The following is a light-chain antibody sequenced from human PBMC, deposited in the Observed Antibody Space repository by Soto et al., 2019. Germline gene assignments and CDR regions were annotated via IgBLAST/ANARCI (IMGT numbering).Light chain of an antibody. V-gene: IGKV1-33*01. CDR2: DAS. CDR1: QDITNY. Sequence: DIQMTQSPSSLSASVGDRVTITCQASQDITNYLNWYQQKPGQAPKLLIYDASNLETGVPSRFSGSGSVTDFTFTISSLQPEDIATYYCQQYDNLMYTFGQGTKLEIK. CDR3: QQYDNLMYT. J-gene: IGKJ2*01.